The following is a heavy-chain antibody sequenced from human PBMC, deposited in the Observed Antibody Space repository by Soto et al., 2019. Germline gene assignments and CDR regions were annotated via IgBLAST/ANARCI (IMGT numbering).Heavy chain of an antibody. CDR3: VRTARQGAVAPHWFDR. Sequence: PSETLSLTCTVSGASIRSTDYYWSWIRQAPGKGLEWIGYVYYTGSTYYNPSLMRRLTISVDTSKNQFSLKLTSVTAAETAVYYCVRTARQGAVAPHWFDRWGQGTQVTVSS. D-gene: IGHD2-21*02. J-gene: IGHJ5*02. V-gene: IGHV4-30-4*01. CDR2: VYYTGST. CDR1: GASIRSTDYY.